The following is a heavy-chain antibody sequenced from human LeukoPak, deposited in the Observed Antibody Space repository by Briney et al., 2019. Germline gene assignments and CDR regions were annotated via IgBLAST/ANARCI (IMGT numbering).Heavy chain of an antibody. CDR3: TRDTFGALDS. Sequence: GGSLRLSCASSGYTFSTYWKHWVRQGPGKGRVGVSRINEDGSSTIYADAVRGRFTISRDNDKHTLYLQMNSLRAEDTAVYYCTRDTFGALDSWGQGTLVTVSS. D-gene: IGHD3-16*01. CDR2: INEDGSST. V-gene: IGHV3-74*01. CDR1: GYTFSTYW. J-gene: IGHJ4*02.